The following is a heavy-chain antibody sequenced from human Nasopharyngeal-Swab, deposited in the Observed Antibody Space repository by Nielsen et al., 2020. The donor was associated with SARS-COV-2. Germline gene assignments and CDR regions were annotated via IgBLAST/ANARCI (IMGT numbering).Heavy chain of an antibody. Sequence: SVKVSCKASGGTFSSYAISWVRQAPGQGLEWMGRIIPILGIANYAQKFQGRVTITADKSTSTAYMELSSLRSEDTAVYYCAREKGLIDYGGYWYFDLWGRGTLVTVSS. CDR2: IIPILGIA. J-gene: IGHJ2*01. CDR1: GGTFSSYA. CDR3: AREKGLIDYGGYWYFDL. V-gene: IGHV1-69*04. D-gene: IGHD4-23*01.